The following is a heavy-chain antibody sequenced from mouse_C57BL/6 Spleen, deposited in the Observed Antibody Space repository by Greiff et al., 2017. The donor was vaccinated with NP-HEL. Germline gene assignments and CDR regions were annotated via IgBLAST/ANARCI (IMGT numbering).Heavy chain of an antibody. CDR1: GFTFSSYA. CDR2: ISDGGSYT. D-gene: IGHD2-3*01. CDR3: ARGGDDGYYWFAY. V-gene: IGHV5-4*03. Sequence: EVKLVESGGGLVKPGGSLKLSCAASGFTFSSYAMSWVRQTPEKRLEWVATISDGGSYTYYPDNVKGRFTISRDNAKNDLYLQMSHLKAEDTAIYYCARGGDDGYYWFAYWGQGTLVTVSA. J-gene: IGHJ3*01.